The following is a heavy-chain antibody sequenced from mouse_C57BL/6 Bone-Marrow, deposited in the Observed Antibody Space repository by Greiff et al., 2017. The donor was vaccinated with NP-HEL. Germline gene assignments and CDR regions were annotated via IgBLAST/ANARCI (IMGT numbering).Heavy chain of an antibody. J-gene: IGHJ1*03. CDR1: GFSFNTYA. Sequence: GGGLVQPKGSLKLSCAAPGFSFNTYAMNWVRQAPGKGWEWVARIRSKSNNYATYYADSVKDRFTISSDDSESMLYLQMNNLKTEDTAMYYGVRQTTGAYWYFDVWGTGTTVTVSS. D-gene: IGHD1-1*01. V-gene: IGHV10-1*01. CDR2: IRSKSNNYAT. CDR3: VRQTTGAYWYFDV.